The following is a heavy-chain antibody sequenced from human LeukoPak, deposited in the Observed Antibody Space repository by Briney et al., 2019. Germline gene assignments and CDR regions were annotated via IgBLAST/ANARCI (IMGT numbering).Heavy chain of an antibody. V-gene: IGHV1-2*02. CDR2: INPNSGGA. J-gene: IGHJ4*02. Sequence: ASVKVSCKASGYTFTGYYMHWVRQAPGQGLEWMGWINPNSGGANYAQNFQGRVTMTRDTSISTAYMELSRLRSDDTAVYYCARDSRAAWLQFLHHYWGQGTLVTVSS. CDR3: ARDSRAAWLQFLHHY. CDR1: GYTFTGYY. D-gene: IGHD5-24*01.